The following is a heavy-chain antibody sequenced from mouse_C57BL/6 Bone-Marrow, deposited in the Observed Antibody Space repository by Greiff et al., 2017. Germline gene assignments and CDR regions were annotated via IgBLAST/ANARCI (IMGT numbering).Heavy chain of an antibody. CDR2: IWSGGST. CDR3: ARMDYYGSSYYFDY. CDR1: GFSLTSYG. D-gene: IGHD1-1*01. Sequence: QVQLKESEPGLVQPSQSLSITCTVSGFSLTSYGVHWVRQSPGKGLEWLGVIWSGGSTDYNAAFISRLSISKDNSKSQVFFKMNSLQADDTAIYYCARMDYYGSSYYFDYWGQGTTLTVSS. V-gene: IGHV2-2*01. J-gene: IGHJ2*01.